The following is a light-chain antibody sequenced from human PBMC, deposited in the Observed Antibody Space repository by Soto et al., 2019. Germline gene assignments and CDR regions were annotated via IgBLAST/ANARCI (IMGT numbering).Light chain of an antibody. CDR2: DVS. CDR1: SSDVGGYNY. CDR3: SSYTSSSTPV. J-gene: IGLJ2*01. V-gene: IGLV2-14*01. Sequence: QSALTQPASVSGSPGQSITISCTGTSSDVGGYNYVSWYQQHPGKAPKLMIYDVSNRPSGVSNRFSGSKSGNTASLTISGLQAEDDADYYCSSYTSSSTPVFGVGTKVTVL.